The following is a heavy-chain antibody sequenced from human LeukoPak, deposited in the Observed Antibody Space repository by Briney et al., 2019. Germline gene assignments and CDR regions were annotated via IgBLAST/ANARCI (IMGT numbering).Heavy chain of an antibody. CDR1: GFTFSSYS. V-gene: IGHV3-21*01. J-gene: IGHJ6*04. Sequence: GGSLRLSCAASGFTFSSYSMNWVRQAPGKGLEWVSSISSSGRYIYYADSVKGRFTISRDNAKNSLYLQMNSLRAEDTAVYYCARVRQAGWDVWGKGTTVTVSS. CDR2: ISSSGRYI. CDR3: ARVRQAGWDV. D-gene: IGHD6-19*01.